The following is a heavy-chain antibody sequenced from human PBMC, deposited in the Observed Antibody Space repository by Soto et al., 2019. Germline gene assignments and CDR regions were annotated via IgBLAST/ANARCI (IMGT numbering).Heavy chain of an antibody. J-gene: IGHJ6*02. CDR3: ARLGYSSGWWDYGMDV. Sequence: QLQLQESGPGLVKPSETLSLTCTVSGGSISSSSYYWGWIRQPPGKGLEWIGSIYYSGSTYYNPSLKGRVAISVDTSKNQFSLKLSSVADADTAVYYCARLGYSSGWWDYGMDVWGQGTTVTVSS. D-gene: IGHD6-19*01. CDR2: IYYSGST. CDR1: GGSISSSSYY. V-gene: IGHV4-39*01.